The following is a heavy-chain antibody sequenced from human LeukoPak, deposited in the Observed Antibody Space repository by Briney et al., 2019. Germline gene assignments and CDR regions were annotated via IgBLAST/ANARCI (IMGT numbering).Heavy chain of an antibody. CDR1: GYTFTGYY. V-gene: IGHV1-2*02. Sequence: ASVKVSCKAFGYTFTGYYMHWVRQAPGQGLEWMGWINPNSGGTNYAQKFQGRVTMTRDTSISTAYMELSRLRSDDTAVYYCAREVGVIPPSEYFQYWGQGTLVTVSS. J-gene: IGHJ1*01. D-gene: IGHD3-10*01. CDR3: AREVGVIPPSEYFQY. CDR2: INPNSGGT.